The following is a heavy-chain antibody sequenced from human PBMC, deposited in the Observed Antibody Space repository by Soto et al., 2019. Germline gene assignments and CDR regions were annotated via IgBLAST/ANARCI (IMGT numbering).Heavy chain of an antibody. D-gene: IGHD3-22*01. CDR3: ARAFLSGDSSGYSADVFGY. J-gene: IGHJ4*02. Sequence: TLSLTCTVSGGSISSGDYYWSWIREPPGKGLEWIGYIYYSGSTYYNPSLKSRVTISVDTSKNQFSLKLSSVTAADTAVYYCARAFLSGDSSGYSADVFGYWGQGTLVTVSS. CDR2: IYYSGST. CDR1: GGSISSGDYY. V-gene: IGHV4-30-4*01.